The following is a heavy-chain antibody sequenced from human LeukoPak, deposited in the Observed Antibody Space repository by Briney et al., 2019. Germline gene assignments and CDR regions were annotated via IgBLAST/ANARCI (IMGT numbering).Heavy chain of an antibody. V-gene: IGHV5-51*01. CDR2: IYPDDSDT. CDR3: ARRIYSSGYYYFDH. J-gene: IGHJ4*02. D-gene: IGHD3-22*01. Sequence: GESLKISCKGSGYSFTSYWIGWVRQMPGKGLEWMGIIYPDDSDTRYSPSFEGQVTISADKSINTVYVQWSSLKASDTAMYYCARRIYSSGYYYFDHWGQGTLVIVSS. CDR1: GYSFTSYW.